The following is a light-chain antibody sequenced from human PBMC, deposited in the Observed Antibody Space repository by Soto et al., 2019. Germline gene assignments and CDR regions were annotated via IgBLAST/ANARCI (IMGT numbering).Light chain of an antibody. CDR3: SSYTSTSTYV. Sequence: QSVLTQPASVSGSPGQSITISCTGTSSDVGGYNYVSWYQQHPGKAPKFMIYDVSNRPSGVSNRFSGSKSGNTASLTISGLQAEDESHYYCSSYTSTSTYVFGTGTKRTVL. J-gene: IGLJ1*01. CDR1: SSDVGGYNY. V-gene: IGLV2-14*03. CDR2: DVS.